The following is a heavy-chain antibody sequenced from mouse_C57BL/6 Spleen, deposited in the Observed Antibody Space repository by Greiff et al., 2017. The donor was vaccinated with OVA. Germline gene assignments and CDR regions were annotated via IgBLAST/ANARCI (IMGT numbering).Heavy chain of an antibody. CDR2: ISDGGSYT. J-gene: IGHJ2*01. CDR1: GFTFSSYA. V-gene: IGHV5-4*01. D-gene: IGHD3-2*02. CDR3: ARDGQLRLPFDY. Sequence: EVKLMESGGGLVKPGGSLKLSCAASGFTFSSYAMSWVRQTPEKRLEWVATISDGGSYTYYPDNVKGRFTISRDNAKNNLYLQMSHLKSEDTAMYYCARDGQLRLPFDYWGQGTTLTVSS.